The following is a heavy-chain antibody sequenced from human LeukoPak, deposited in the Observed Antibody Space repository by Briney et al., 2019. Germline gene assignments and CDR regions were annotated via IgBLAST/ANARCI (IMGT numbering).Heavy chain of an antibody. Sequence: GGSLRLSCAASGFKFDDYAMHWVRQAPGKGLEWVSSITWNSNHEDYADSVKGRFTISRDNAKNSLYLQMNGLKSEDTAFYYCTKDRGSGATVLRINWFDPWGQGTLVTVSA. J-gene: IGHJ5*02. CDR3: TKDRGSGATVLRINWFDP. CDR2: ITWNSNHE. V-gene: IGHV3-9*01. CDR1: GFKFDDYA. D-gene: IGHD1-26*01.